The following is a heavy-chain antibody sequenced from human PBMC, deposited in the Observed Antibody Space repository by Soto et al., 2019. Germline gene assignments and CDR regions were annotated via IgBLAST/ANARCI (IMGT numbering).Heavy chain of an antibody. D-gene: IGHD3-3*01. V-gene: IGHV3-74*01. CDR1: GFTSTNYW. CDR2: INSDGSST. J-gene: IGHJ6*02. CDR3: ARETYYDFWSGYYRYYYYYGMDV. Sequence: GGSLRLSCAASGFTSTNYWMHWVRQVPGRGLVWVSRINSDGSSTSYADSVKGRFTISRDNAKNTLYLQMNSLRAEDTAVYYCARETYYDFWSGYYRYYYYYGMDVWRQRTTVTVSS.